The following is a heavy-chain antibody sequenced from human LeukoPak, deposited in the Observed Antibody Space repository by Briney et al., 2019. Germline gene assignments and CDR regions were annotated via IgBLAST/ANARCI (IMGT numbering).Heavy chain of an antibody. CDR1: GFTFSTYS. J-gene: IGHJ6*02. V-gene: IGHV3-21*01. Sequence: GGSLRLSCAASGFTFSTYSMNWFRQAPGKGLEWVSSISSSSSYIYYADSVKGRFTISRDNAKNSLYLQMNSLRAEDTAVYYCARQTLLRGQLGGMDVWGQGTTVTVSS. D-gene: IGHD3-16*01. CDR3: ARQTLLRGQLGGMDV. CDR2: ISSSSSYI.